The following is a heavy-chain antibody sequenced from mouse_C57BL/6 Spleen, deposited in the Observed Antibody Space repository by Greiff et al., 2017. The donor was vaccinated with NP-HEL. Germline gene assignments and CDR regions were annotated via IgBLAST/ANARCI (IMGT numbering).Heavy chain of an antibody. CDR1: GFTFSSYA. D-gene: IGHD1-1*01. CDR3: TTEPPHYYGSRGYYAMDY. CDR2: ISSGGDYI. Sequence: EVKLVESGEGLVKPGGSLKLSCAASGFTFSSYAMSWVRQTPEKRLEWVAYISSGGDYIYYADTVKGRFTISRDNARNTLYLQMSRLKSEDTAMYYCTTEPPHYYGSRGYYAMDYWGQGTSVTVSS. V-gene: IGHV5-9-1*02. J-gene: IGHJ4*01.